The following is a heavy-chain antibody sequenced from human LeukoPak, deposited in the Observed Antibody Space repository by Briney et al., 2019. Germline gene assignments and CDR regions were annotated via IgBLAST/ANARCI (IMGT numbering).Heavy chain of an antibody. Sequence: PGGSLRLSCAASGFTFSSYWMHWVRQVPGKGLVWVSRIRSDGGSTSYADSVKGRFTISRDNAKNTLYLQMSSLRVDDTAVYYCAKDDYNRHWGQGTLVTVSS. CDR1: GFTFSSYW. D-gene: IGHD5-24*01. CDR3: AKDDYNRH. CDR2: IRSDGGST. J-gene: IGHJ4*02. V-gene: IGHV3-74*01.